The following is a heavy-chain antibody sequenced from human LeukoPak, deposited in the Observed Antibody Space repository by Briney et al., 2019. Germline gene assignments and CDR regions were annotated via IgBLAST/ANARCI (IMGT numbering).Heavy chain of an antibody. CDR3: ARAAVTGAFDI. J-gene: IGHJ3*02. CDR2: ISYDGSNK. D-gene: IGHD6-13*01. Sequence: PGRSLRLSCAASGFTFSSYAMHWVRQAPGKGLEWVAVISYDGSNKYYADSVKGRFTISRDNSKNTLYLQMNSLRAEDTAVYYCARAAVTGAFDIWGQGTMVTVSS. CDR1: GFTFSSYA. V-gene: IGHV3-30-3*01.